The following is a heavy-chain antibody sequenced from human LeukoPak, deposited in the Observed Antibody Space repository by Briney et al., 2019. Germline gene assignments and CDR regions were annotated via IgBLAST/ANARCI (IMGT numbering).Heavy chain of an antibody. J-gene: IGHJ4*02. CDR1: GYTFTSYD. Sequence: ASVKVSCKASGYTFTSYDINWVRQATGQGLEWMGWMNPNSGNTGYAQKFQGRVTMTRNTSISTAYMELSSLRSEDTAVYYCARDSAPGYSSDWYRLGSFDYWGQGTLVTVSP. D-gene: IGHD6-19*01. CDR3: ARDSAPGYSSDWYRLGSFDY. CDR2: MNPNSGNT. V-gene: IGHV1-8*01.